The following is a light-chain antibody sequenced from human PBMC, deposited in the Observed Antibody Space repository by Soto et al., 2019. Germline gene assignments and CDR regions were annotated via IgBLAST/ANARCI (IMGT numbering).Light chain of an antibody. CDR1: QSVSSSY. CDR3: QQYGSSPYT. V-gene: IGKV3-20*01. CDR2: DAS. J-gene: IGKJ2*01. Sequence: EIVLTQSPGTLSLSPGERATLSCRASQSVSSSYLAWHQQKPGQAPRLLIYDASSRATGIPDRFSGSGPGTDFTLTIRSLEPEDLAVYYCQQYGSSPYTFGQGTKLEIK.